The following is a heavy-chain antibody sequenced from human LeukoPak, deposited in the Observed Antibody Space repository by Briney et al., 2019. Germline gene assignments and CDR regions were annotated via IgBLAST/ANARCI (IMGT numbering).Heavy chain of an antibody. J-gene: IGHJ3*02. CDR1: GWTFSSYG. Sequence: PGRALRLSCAASGWTFSSYGRHWVGQAPGKGLEGVGVICYDGSNKYYADSVKGRFTISRDNSKNTLYLQMNSLRAEDTAVYYCARGGLGIGDFDIWGQGTMVTVSS. D-gene: IGHD7-27*01. CDR3: ARGGLGIGDFDI. V-gene: IGHV3-33*01. CDR2: ICYDGSNK.